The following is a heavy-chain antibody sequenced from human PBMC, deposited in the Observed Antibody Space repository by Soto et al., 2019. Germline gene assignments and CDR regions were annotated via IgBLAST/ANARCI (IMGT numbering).Heavy chain of an antibody. CDR2: ISWDGLAQ. D-gene: IGHD1-1*01. Sequence: VQLVGSGGGVVQPGRSLRLLCEASGFSFSRYGMHWVRQAPGMGLEWVAVISWDGLAQYYADSAKGRFTISRDNSQSTLYLQMNSLRTEDTAIYYCAKETIQVGGPNYFDYWGQGALVTVSS. J-gene: IGHJ4*02. CDR1: GFSFSRYG. V-gene: IGHV3-30*18. CDR3: AKETIQVGGPNYFDY.